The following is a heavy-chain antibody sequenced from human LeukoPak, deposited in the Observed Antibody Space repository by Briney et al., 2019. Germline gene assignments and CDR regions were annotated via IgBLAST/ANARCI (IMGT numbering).Heavy chain of an antibody. V-gene: IGHV4-59*08. Sequence: SETLSLTCSVSGGSIRSYYWSWIRQPPGKGLEWIGYIYYSGSTNYNPSLKSRVTISVDTSKNQFSLNLSSVTAADTAVYYCARGHDYVLRFLEWWDDAFDIWGQGTMVTVSS. J-gene: IGHJ3*02. D-gene: IGHD3-3*01. CDR3: ARGHDYVLRFLEWWDDAFDI. CDR1: GGSIRSYY. CDR2: IYYSGST.